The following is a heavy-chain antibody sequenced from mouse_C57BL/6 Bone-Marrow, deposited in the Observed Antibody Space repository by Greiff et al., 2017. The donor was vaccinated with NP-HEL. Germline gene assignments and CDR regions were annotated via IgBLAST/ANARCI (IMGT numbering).Heavy chain of an antibody. J-gene: IGHJ2*01. Sequence: EVMLVESGGDLVKPGGSLKLSCAASGFTFSSYGMSWVRQTPDKRLEWVATISSGGSYTYYPDSVKGRFTISRDNAKNTLYLQMSSLKSEDTAMYYCARQGYDGLDYWGQGTTLTVSS. D-gene: IGHD2-14*01. CDR3: ARQGYDGLDY. CDR1: GFTFSSYG. V-gene: IGHV5-6*01. CDR2: ISSGGSYT.